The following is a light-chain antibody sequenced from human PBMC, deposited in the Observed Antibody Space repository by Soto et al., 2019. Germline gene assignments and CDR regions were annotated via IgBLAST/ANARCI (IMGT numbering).Light chain of an antibody. V-gene: IGKV3-20*01. CDR1: LSVSSNY. Sequence: EIVLTQSPGTLSLSPGERATLSCRASLSVSSNYLAWYQQKPGQAPRLLIYGASSRATGIPDRFSGSESGTDFTLTISRLEPEDFAVYYCQQYGSSLGLTFGGGTKVEIK. CDR2: GAS. J-gene: IGKJ4*01. CDR3: QQYGSSLGLT.